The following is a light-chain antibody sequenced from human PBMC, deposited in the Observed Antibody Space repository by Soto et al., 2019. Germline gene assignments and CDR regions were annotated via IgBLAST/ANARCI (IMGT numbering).Light chain of an antibody. CDR1: SSDVGGYNY. J-gene: IGLJ1*01. CDR3: SSSTSSSTV. V-gene: IGLV2-14*01. CDR2: EVS. Sequence: QSALTQPASVSGSPGQSITISCTGTSSDVGGYNYVSWYQQHPGKAPKLMIYEVSNRPSGVSNRFSGSKSGNTASLTISGLQAEDDAYYYCSSSTSSSTVFGTGTKLTVL.